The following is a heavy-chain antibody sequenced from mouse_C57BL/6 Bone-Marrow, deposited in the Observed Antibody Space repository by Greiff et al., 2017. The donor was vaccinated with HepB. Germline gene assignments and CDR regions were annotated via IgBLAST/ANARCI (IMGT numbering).Heavy chain of an antibody. J-gene: IGHJ4*01. CDR2: SRNKANDYTT. V-gene: IGHV7-1*01. Sequence: EVKLVESGGGLVQSGRSLRLSCATSGFTFSDFYMEWVRQAPGKGLEWIAASRNKANDYTTEYSASVKGRFIVSRDTSQSILYLQMNALRAEDTAIYYCARDAGLLLWSLYYYAMDYWGQGTSVTVSS. CDR3: ARDAGLLLWSLYYYAMDY. CDR1: GFTFSDFY. D-gene: IGHD1-1*02.